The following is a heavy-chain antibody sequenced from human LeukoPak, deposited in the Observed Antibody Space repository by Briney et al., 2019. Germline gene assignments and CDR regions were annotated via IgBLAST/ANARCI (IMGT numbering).Heavy chain of an antibody. J-gene: IGHJ4*02. CDR3: ARGGALTSFDS. CDR1: GFTFSSYG. CDR2: ISAYNGKT. Sequence: ASVKVSCKASGFTFSSYGISWVRQAPGQGLEWMGWISAYNGKTNYAQKLQGRVTMTTDTSTSTAYMDLRSLRSDDTAVYYCARGGALTSFDSWGQGTLITVSS. D-gene: IGHD1-26*01. V-gene: IGHV1-18*01.